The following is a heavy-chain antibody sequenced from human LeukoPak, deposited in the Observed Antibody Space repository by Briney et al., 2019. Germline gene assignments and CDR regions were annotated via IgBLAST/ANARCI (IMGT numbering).Heavy chain of an antibody. Sequence: GGSLRLSCAASGFTLRSYTMNWVRQAPGKGLEWVSSIGISSNKIYYADSVKGRFIISRDNAKNSLYLQMNSLRAEDTAVYYCARDSEGYCSSTSCYINAFDIWGQGTMVTVSS. J-gene: IGHJ3*02. CDR1: GFTLRSYT. D-gene: IGHD2-2*02. V-gene: IGHV3-21*01. CDR3: ARDSEGYCSSTSCYINAFDI. CDR2: IGISSNKI.